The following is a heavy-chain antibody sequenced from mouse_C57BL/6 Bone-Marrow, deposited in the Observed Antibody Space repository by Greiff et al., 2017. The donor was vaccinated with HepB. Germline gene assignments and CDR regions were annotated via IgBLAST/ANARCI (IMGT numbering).Heavy chain of an antibody. D-gene: IGHD1-1*02. CDR1: GYTFTSYW. V-gene: IGHV1-55*01. J-gene: IGHJ4*01. Sequence: VQLQQSGAELVKPGASVKMSCKASGYTFTSYWITWVKQRPGQGLEWIGDIYPGSGSTNYNEKFKSKATLTVDTSYSTAYMQLSSLTSEDSAVYYCASGGYPYYAMDYWGQGTSVTVSS. CDR2: IYPGSGST. CDR3: ASGGYPYYAMDY.